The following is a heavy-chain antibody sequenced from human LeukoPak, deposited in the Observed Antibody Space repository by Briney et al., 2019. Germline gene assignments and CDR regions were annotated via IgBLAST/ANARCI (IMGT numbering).Heavy chain of an antibody. CDR3: ARRRAGRDWFDP. D-gene: IGHD6-19*01. CDR2: IYYSGNT. V-gene: IGHV4-39*01. CDR1: GGSISSSNYY. Sequence: SEALSLTCGVSGGSISSSNYYWGWIRQPPGQGLWWIGSIYYSGNTCYNPSLKSRVTISVDTSKNQFSLKLSSVTATDTAVYYCARRRAGRDWFDPWGQGTLVTVSS. J-gene: IGHJ5*02.